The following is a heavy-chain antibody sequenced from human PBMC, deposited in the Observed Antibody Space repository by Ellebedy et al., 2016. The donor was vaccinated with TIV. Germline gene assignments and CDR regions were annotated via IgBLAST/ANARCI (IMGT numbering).Heavy chain of an antibody. Sequence: AASVKVSCKASGYTFTSYDINWVRQATGQGLEWMGWMNPNSGNTGYAQKFQGRVTMTRNTSLSTAYMELSSLRSEDTAVYYCARGLGRKGYYYGMDVWGQGTTVTVSS. J-gene: IGHJ6*02. V-gene: IGHV1-8*01. CDR3: ARGLGRKGYYYGMDV. CDR2: MNPNSGNT. D-gene: IGHD2-15*01. CDR1: GYTFTSYD.